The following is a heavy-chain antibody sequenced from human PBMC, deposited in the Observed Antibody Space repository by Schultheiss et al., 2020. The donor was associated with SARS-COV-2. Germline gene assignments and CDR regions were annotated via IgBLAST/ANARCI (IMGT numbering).Heavy chain of an antibody. CDR3: ARDCSSSSGCFDC. CDR1: GFTFSSYW. Sequence: GGSLRLSCAASGFTFSSYWMHWVRQAPGKGLVWVSRINSDGSSTSYADSVKGRFTISRDNAKNSLYLQMNSLRAEDTAVYYCARDCSSSSGCFDCWGQGTLVTVSS. J-gene: IGHJ4*02. D-gene: IGHD6-6*01. CDR2: INSDGSST. V-gene: IGHV3-74*01.